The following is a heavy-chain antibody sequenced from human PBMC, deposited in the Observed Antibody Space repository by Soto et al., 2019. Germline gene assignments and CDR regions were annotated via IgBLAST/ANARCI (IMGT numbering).Heavy chain of an antibody. CDR1: GFSLSTSGVG. CDR2: IYWDDDK. D-gene: IGHD2-15*01. CDR3: AHYPSRGAGGGSYYFDY. V-gene: IGHV2-5*02. J-gene: IGHJ4*02. Sequence: GSGPTLVNPTQTLTLTCTFSGFSLSTSGVGVGWIRQPPGKALQWLALIYWDDDKRYSPSLKSRLTITKDTSKNQVVLTMTNMDPVDTATYYCAHYPSRGAGGGSYYFDYWGQGTLVTVSS.